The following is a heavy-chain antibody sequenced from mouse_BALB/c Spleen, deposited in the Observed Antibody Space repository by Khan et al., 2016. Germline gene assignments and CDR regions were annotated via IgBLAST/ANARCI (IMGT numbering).Heavy chain of an antibody. Sequence: LVKTGASVKISCKASGYSFTGYYIHWVKQSHGKGLEWIGYISCYNGATTYNPKFRGKATFTVDTSSSTAYMQLNSLPSEDSAVYYCANGDYNAYYAMDYWGQGTAVTVSS. CDR3: ANGDYNAYYAMDY. J-gene: IGHJ4*01. CDR2: ISCYNGAT. CDR1: GYSFTGYY. D-gene: IGHD1-1*01. V-gene: IGHV1S34*01.